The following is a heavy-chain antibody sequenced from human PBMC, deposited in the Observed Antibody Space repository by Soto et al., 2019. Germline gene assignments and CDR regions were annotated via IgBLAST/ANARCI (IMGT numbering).Heavy chain of an antibody. CDR2: TYYSGST. D-gene: IGHD6-6*01. J-gene: IGHJ6*02. Sequence: PSETLSLTCTVSGGSVSSGSYYWSWIRQPPGKGLEWIGYTYYSGSTNYNPSLKSRVTISVDTSKNQFSLKLCSVTAADTAVYYCARDYSYSSSSPYYYYGMDVWGQGTTVTVSS. CDR1: GGSVSSGSYY. CDR3: ARDYSYSSSSPYYYYGMDV. V-gene: IGHV4-61*01.